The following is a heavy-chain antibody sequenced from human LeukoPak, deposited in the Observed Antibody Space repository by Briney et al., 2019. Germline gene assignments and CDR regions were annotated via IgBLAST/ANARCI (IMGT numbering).Heavy chain of an antibody. D-gene: IGHD3-9*01. CDR2: IRSKANSYAT. J-gene: IGHJ4*01. V-gene: IGHV3-73*01. CDR3: TRHLDGISAYDY. CDR1: GFTFSGSA. Sequence: GGSLRLSCAASGFTFSGSAMHWVRQASGKGLEWVGRIRSKANSYATAYAASVKGRFTISRDDSKNTAYLQMNSLKTEDTAMYYSTRHLDGISAYDYWGHGTLVTVSS.